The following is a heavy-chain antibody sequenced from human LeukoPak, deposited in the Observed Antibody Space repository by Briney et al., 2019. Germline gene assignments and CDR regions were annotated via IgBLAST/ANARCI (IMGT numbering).Heavy chain of an antibody. CDR1: GFTVSSNY. Sequence: GGSLRLSCAASGFTVSSNYMSWVRQAPGKGLEWVSVIYSGGSTYYADSVKGRFTISRDNSKNTLYLQMNSLRAEDTAVYYCARSAVGRPSTKGTFQHWGQGTLVTVSS. CDR2: IYSGGST. J-gene: IGHJ1*01. V-gene: IGHV3-53*01. CDR3: ARSAVGRPSTKGTFQH. D-gene: IGHD2-2*01.